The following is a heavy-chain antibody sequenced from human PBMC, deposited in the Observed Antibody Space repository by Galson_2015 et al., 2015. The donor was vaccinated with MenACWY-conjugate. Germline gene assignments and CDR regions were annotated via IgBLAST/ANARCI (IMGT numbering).Heavy chain of an antibody. Sequence: TLSLTCTVSGGSIYSSDYWWGWIRQPPGKGLEWIASIHHSETTHYSPSLKSRVSISVDTSKNQFSLKLSSVSAADTAVYYCARLPRGINVILEGSWGQGILVAVSS. J-gene: IGHJ5*02. D-gene: IGHD3-22*01. CDR1: GGSIYSSDYW. V-gene: IGHV4-39*01. CDR2: IHHSETT. CDR3: ARLPRGINVILEGS.